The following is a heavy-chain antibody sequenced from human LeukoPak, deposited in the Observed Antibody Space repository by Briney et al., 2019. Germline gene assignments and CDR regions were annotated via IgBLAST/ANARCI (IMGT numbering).Heavy chain of an antibody. D-gene: IGHD1-26*01. V-gene: IGHV4-4*07. CDR3: ARENSGSYREFDY. J-gene: IGHJ4*02. CDR2: IYTSGST. CDR1: GGSISSYY. Sequence: SETLSLTCTVSGGSISSYYWSWIRQPAGKGLGWIGRIYTSGSTNYNASLKSRVSMSVDTSKNQFSLRLSSVTAADTAVFYCARENSGSYREFDYWGQGTLVTVSS.